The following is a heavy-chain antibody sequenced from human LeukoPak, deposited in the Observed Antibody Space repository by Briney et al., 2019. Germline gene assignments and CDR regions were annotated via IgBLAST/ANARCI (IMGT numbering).Heavy chain of an antibody. CDR1: GFSLSTSGVG. CDR3: AHRLGYYYGSGSYQHYGMDV. V-gene: IGHV2-5*01. CDR2: IYWNDDK. D-gene: IGHD3-10*01. Sequence: SGPTLVNPTQTLTLTCTFSGFSLSTSGVGVGWIRQPPGKALEWLALIYWNDDKRYSPSLKSRLTITKHTSKNQVVLTMTNMDPVDTATYYCAHRLGYYYGSGSYQHYGMDVWGQGTTVTVSS. J-gene: IGHJ6*02.